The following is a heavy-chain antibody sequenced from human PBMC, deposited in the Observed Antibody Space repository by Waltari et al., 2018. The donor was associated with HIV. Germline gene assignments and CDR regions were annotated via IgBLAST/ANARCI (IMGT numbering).Heavy chain of an antibody. CDR3: ARDSSGYDYYYYGMDV. J-gene: IGHJ6*02. CDR1: GGSISSGSYY. V-gene: IGHV4-61*02. CDR2: IYTSGST. Sequence: QVQLQESGPGLVKPSQTLSLTCTVSGGSISSGSYYWSWIRQPAGKGLEWIGRIYTSGSTNYNPSLKSRVTISVDTSKNQFSLKLSSVTAADTAVYYCARDSSGYDYYYYGMDVWGQGTTVTVSS. D-gene: IGHD3-22*01.